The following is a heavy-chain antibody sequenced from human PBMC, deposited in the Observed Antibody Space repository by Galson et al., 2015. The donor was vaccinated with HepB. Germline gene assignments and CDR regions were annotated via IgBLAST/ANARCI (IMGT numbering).Heavy chain of an antibody. CDR3: ARRKTRVGLWFGELSIDYFDY. D-gene: IGHD3-10*01. V-gene: IGHV4-39*07. CDR1: GGSISSSSYY. J-gene: IGHJ4*02. Sequence: ETLSLTCTVSGGSISSSSYYWGWIRQPPGKGLEWIGSIYYSGSTYYNPSLKSRVTISVDTSKNQFSLKLSSVTAADTAVYYCARRKTRVGLWFGELSIDYFDYWGQGTLVTVSS. CDR2: IYYSGST.